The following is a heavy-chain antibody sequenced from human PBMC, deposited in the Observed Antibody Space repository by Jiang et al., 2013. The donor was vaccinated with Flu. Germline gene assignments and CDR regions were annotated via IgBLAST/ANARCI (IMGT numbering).Heavy chain of an antibody. Sequence: QTLSLTCAISGDSVSSXSVAWSWIRQSPSRGLEWLGRTYYRSGWCKDYALSVKSRITINPDTSKNQFSLHLNSVTPEDTAVYYCARDGGSYSNYFGMASGAKGPRSPSP. CDR1: GDSVSSXSVA. CDR3: ARDGGSYSNYFGMAS. J-gene: IGHJ6*02. D-gene: IGHD1-26*01. CDR2: TYYRSGWCK. V-gene: IGHV6-1*01.